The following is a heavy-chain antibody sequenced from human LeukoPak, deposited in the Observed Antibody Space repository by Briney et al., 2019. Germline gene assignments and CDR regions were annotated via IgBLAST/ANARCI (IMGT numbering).Heavy chain of an antibody. CDR1: GFTFSSYW. V-gene: IGHV3-74*01. J-gene: IGHJ4*02. CDR3: ARILRLGELSLYTDRGYFDY. D-gene: IGHD3-16*02. CDR2: INSDGSST. Sequence: GGSLRLSCAASGFTFSSYWMHWVRQAPGKGLVWVSRINSDGSSTSYADSVKGRFTISRDNAKNSLFLQMNSLRAEDTAVYYCARILRLGELSLYTDRGYFDYWGQGTLVTVSS.